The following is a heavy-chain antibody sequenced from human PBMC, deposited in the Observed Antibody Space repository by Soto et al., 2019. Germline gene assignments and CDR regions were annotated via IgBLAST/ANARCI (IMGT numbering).Heavy chain of an antibody. CDR3: ERGPLPYYFDY. V-gene: IGHV4-34*01. CDR2: INHSGST. J-gene: IGHJ4*02. Sequence: KPSETLSLTCAVYGGSFSGYYWSWIRQPPGKGLEWIGEINHSGSTNYNPSLKSRVTISVDTSKNQFSLKLSSVTAADTAVYYCERGPLPYYFDYWGQGTLVTVSS. CDR1: GGSFSGYY.